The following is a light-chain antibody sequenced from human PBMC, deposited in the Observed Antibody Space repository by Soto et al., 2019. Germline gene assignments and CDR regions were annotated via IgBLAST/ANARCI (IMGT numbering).Light chain of an antibody. J-gene: IGKJ1*01. CDR2: KAS. V-gene: IGKV1-5*03. Sequence: DIQMTQSPSTLSASVGDRVTITCRASQSISSWLAWYQQKPGKAPKLLVYKASSLESGVPSRFSGSGSGTEFTLTISSLPPYDFATYYCPQYNSYSPTFGQGTKVEIK. CDR1: QSISSW. CDR3: PQYNSYSPT.